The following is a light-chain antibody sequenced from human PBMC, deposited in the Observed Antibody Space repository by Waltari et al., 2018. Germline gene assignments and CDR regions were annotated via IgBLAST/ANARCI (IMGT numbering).Light chain of an antibody. J-gene: IGKJ4*01. Sequence: DIQMTQSPSFVSASVGDRVTITCRTSQGINAFLAWYQQKAGKAPKLLIYDTSSLQSGVPSRFSGSGSGTDFTLSISSLQPEDSATYFCQQADSFPLSFGGGTKVEIK. CDR1: QGINAF. V-gene: IGKV1-12*01. CDR3: QQADSFPLS. CDR2: DTS.